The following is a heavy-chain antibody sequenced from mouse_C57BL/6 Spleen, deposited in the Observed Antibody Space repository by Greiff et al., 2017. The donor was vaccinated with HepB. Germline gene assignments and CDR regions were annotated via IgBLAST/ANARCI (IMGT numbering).Heavy chain of an antibody. Sequence: QVQLQQSGAELVKPGASVKISCKASGYAFSSYWMNWVKQRPGKGLEWIGQIYPGDGDTNYNGKFKGQATLTADKSSSTAYMQLSSLTSEDSAVYFCARGYGSSYEDYWGQGTTLTVSS. J-gene: IGHJ2*01. CDR3: ARGYGSSYEDY. D-gene: IGHD1-1*01. CDR2: IYPGDGDT. V-gene: IGHV1-80*01. CDR1: GYAFSSYW.